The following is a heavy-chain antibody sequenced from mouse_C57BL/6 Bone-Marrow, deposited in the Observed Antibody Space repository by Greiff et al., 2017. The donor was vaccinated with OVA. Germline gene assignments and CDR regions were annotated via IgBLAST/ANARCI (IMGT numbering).Heavy chain of an antibody. Sequence: VMLVESGPGLVQPSQSLSITCTVSGFSLTSYGVHWVRQSPGKGLEWLGVIWSGGSTDYNAAFISRLSISKDNSKSQVFVKMNSLQADDTAIYYCARPFTTVDAMDYWGQGTSVTVSS. CDR1: GFSLTSYG. J-gene: IGHJ4*01. D-gene: IGHD1-1*01. V-gene: IGHV2-2*01. CDR2: IWSGGST. CDR3: ARPFTTVDAMDY.